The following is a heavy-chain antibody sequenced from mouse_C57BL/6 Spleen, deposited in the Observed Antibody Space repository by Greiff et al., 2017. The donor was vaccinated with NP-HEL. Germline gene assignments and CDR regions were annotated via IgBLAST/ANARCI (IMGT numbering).Heavy chain of an antibody. D-gene: IGHD1-1*01. CDR2: IYPRSGNT. CDR3: AITTVVATAWFAY. V-gene: IGHV1-81*01. Sequence: QVQLKESGAELARPGASVKLSCKASGYTFTSYGISWVKQRTGQGLEWIGEIYPRSGNTYYNEKFKGKATLTADKSSSTAYMELRSLTSEDSAVYFCAITTVVATAWFAYWGQGTLVTVSA. J-gene: IGHJ3*01. CDR1: GYTFTSYG.